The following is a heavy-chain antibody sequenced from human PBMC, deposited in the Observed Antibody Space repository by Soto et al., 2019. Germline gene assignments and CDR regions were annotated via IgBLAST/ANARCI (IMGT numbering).Heavy chain of an antibody. CDR1: GFTFSSFA. CDR3: AREPSTSWYGYVDL. CDR2: ISSNGGNT. Sequence: EVQLVESGEDLVQPXXSLRLSCAASGFTFSSFAMHWVRQAPGKGLEYVSAISSNGGNTYYADSVKGRFTISRDNSKTTLYLQMGSRRATDMSVYYCAREPSTSWYGYVDLWGRGTLVTVSS. J-gene: IGHJ2*01. V-gene: IGHV3-64*02. D-gene: IGHD6-13*01.